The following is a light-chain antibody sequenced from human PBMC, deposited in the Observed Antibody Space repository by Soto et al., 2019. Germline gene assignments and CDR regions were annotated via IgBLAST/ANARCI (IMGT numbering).Light chain of an antibody. CDR3: QAYDTSLSGVV. Sequence: VLTQPPSVSGAPGQRITISCTGSSSNIGADYDVHWYQQFPGTAPKLLIDGNIDRPSGVPDRFSASKSGTSASLAITGLQAEDEADYYCQAYDTSLSGVVFGTGTKVTVL. V-gene: IGLV1-40*01. CDR2: GNI. CDR1: SSNIGADYD. J-gene: IGLJ1*01.